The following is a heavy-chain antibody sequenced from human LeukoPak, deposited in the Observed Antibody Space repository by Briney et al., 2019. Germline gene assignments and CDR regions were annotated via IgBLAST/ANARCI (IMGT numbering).Heavy chain of an antibody. D-gene: IGHD2-2*01. V-gene: IGHV4-39*01. J-gene: IGHJ3*02. CDR1: GGSISSSPYY. CDR2: IYYSGST. CDR3: ASFAAAGHHDAFDI. Sequence: PSETLSLTCTVSGGSISSSPYYWGWIRQPPGKGLEWIGSIYYSGSTYYNPSLKSRVTISVDTSKNQFSLKLSSVTAADTAVYYCASFAAAGHHDAFDIWGQGTMVTVSS.